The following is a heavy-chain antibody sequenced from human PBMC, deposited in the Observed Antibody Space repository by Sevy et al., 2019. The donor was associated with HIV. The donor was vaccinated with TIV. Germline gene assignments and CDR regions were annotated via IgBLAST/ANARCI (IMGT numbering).Heavy chain of an antibody. V-gene: IGHV3-48*03. CDR2: ISSSGSTI. CDR1: GFTFSSYE. CDR3: ARLLWVGGSSNFDY. J-gene: IGHJ4*02. D-gene: IGHD1-26*01. Sequence: GGSLRLSCAASGFTFSSYEMNWVRQAPGKGLEWVSYISSSGSTIYYADSVKGRFTISSDNAKNSLYLQMNSLRAEDTAVYYCARLLWVGGSSNFDYWGQGTLVTVSS.